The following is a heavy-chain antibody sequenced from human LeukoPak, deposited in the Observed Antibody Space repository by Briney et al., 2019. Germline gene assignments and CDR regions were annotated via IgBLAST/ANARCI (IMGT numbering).Heavy chain of an antibody. Sequence: SETLSLTCTVSGDSINSLDLWSWVRQPPGKGLEWIGEMYHSGTTHSNPSVKSRVTISIDKSKNQFFLNLSSATAADTAVYYCAGLVGRYSSGLYYYYFDYWGQGTLVTVSS. CDR2: MYHSGTT. D-gene: IGHD3-22*01. CDR3: AGLVGRYSSGLYYYYFDY. CDR1: GDSINSLDL. J-gene: IGHJ4*02. V-gene: IGHV4-4*02.